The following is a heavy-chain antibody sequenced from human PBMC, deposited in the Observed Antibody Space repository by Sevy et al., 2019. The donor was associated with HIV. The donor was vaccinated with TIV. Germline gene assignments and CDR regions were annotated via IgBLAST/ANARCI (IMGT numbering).Heavy chain of an antibody. CDR2: INPNSGGT. J-gene: IGHJ4*02. CDR3: AIPTGLRGHTYVSFDY. Sequence: ASVKVSCKASGYTFTGYYIHWVRQAPGQGLEYMGWINPNSGGTNYAQKFQDRVTMTRDTSISTAYMELSRLRSDDTAVVYCAIPTGLRGHTYVSFDYWGQGTLVTVSS. D-gene: IGHD5-18*01. V-gene: IGHV1-2*02. CDR1: GYTFTGYY.